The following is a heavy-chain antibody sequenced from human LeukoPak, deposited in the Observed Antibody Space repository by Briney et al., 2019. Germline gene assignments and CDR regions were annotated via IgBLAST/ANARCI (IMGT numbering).Heavy chain of an antibody. V-gene: IGHV1-69*02. CDR3: ARKVLGEWLLGEAFDI. D-gene: IGHD3-3*01. CDR1: GGTFSSYT. Sequence: SMKVPCKASGGTFSSYTISWVRQAPGQGLEWMGRIIPILGIANYAQKFQGRVTITADKSTSTAYMELSSLRSEDTAVYYCARKVLGEWLLGEAFDIWGQGTMVTVSS. J-gene: IGHJ3*02. CDR2: IIPILGIA.